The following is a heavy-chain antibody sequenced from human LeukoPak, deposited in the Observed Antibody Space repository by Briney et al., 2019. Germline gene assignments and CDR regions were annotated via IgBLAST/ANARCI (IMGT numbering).Heavy chain of an antibody. V-gene: IGHV3-23*01. CDR2: ISGSGAST. Sequence: GGSLRLSCAASGFSFGDYVMHWVRQVPGKSLEWVSAISGSGASTYYADSVKGRFTISRDNSKKTLYLQMNSLRAEDTAIYYCAKGFHWGQGPWSPSPQ. CDR3: AKGFH. J-gene: IGHJ1*01. CDR1: GFSFGDYV.